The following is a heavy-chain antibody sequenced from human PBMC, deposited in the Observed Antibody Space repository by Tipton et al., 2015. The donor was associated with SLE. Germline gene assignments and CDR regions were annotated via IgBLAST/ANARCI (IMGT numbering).Heavy chain of an antibody. CDR2: IQDNGGT. CDR3: ARPDLI. J-gene: IGHJ4*02. D-gene: IGHD1-14*01. V-gene: IGHV4-61*03. Sequence: TLSLTCTVSGGSISSGGYYWSWIRQTPGKGLEWIGYIQDNGGTIYSPSLKSRVTISVDTSKNYVSLKLSSVTAADTAVYYCARPDLIWGQGTLVTVSS. CDR1: GGSISSGGYY.